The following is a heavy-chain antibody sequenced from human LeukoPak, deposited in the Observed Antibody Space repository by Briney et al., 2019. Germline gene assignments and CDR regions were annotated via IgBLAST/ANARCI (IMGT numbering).Heavy chain of an antibody. V-gene: IGHV4-59*08. CDR3: AREYSGTFDP. CDR1: GGSISSDC. CDR2: IYYSGST. D-gene: IGHD1-26*01. Sequence: SETLSLTCTVSGGSISSDCWSWIRQPPGKGLEWIGYIYYSGSTNYNPSLKSRVTLSVDTSKNQFSLRLTSVTAADTAVYYCAREYSGTFDPWGQGTLVTVSS. J-gene: IGHJ5*02.